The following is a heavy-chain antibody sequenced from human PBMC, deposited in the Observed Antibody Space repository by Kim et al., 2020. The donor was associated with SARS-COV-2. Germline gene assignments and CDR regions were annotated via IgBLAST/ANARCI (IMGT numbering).Heavy chain of an antibody. CDR3: AKPSSGSIEYYYYGMDV. D-gene: IGHD3-10*01. V-gene: IGHV3-23*01. Sequence: VKGRFTISGDNSKNTLYLQMTSRGAEDTAVYYCAKPSSGSIEYYYYGMDVWGQGTTVTVSS. J-gene: IGHJ6*02.